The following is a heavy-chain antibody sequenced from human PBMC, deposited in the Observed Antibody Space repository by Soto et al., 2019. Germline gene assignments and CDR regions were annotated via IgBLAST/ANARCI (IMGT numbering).Heavy chain of an antibody. Sequence: GASVKVSCKASGYTFSSYAMHWVRQAPGQRLEWMGWINAGYGNTKSSQKFQDRVTISRDKSASTAYMELTSLRSEDTAVYYCARDTGDGTFDFWGQGTLVTVSS. V-gene: IGHV1-3*01. CDR2: INAGYGNT. CDR1: GYTFSSYA. D-gene: IGHD7-27*01. J-gene: IGHJ4*02. CDR3: ARDTGDGTFDF.